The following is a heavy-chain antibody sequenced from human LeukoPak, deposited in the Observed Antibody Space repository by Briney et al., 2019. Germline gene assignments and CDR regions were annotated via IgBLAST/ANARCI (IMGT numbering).Heavy chain of an antibody. D-gene: IGHD4/OR15-4a*01. CDR1: GGSISYYY. CDR3: AREDPQTRVPEGMDV. CDR2: VYYSGTT. J-gene: IGHJ6*02. V-gene: IGHV4-59*01. Sequence: SETLSLTCTVSGGSISYYYWSWIRQSPGKGLEWIGYVYYSGTTNYNPSLKSRVAISVDTSKNQFSLQLRSVTAADTAVYYCAREDPQTRVPEGMDVWGQGTTVTVSS.